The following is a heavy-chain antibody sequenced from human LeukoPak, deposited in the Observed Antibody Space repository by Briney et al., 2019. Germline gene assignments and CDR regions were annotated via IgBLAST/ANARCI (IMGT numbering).Heavy chain of an antibody. Sequence: PSETLSLTCTVSGGSISSSSYYWGWIRQPPGKGLEWIGSIYYSGSTYYNPSLKSRVTISVDTSKNQFSLKLSSVTAADTAVYYCARGPRFYSIAARPGLLDHWGQGTLVTVSS. CDR3: ARGPRFYSIAARPGLLDH. CDR1: GGSISSSSYY. D-gene: IGHD6-6*01. V-gene: IGHV4-39*07. CDR2: IYYSGST. J-gene: IGHJ4*02.